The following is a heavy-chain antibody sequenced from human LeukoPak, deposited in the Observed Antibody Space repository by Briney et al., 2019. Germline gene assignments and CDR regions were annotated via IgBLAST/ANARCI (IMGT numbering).Heavy chain of an antibody. CDR1: GYTFTGYY. V-gene: IGHV1-2*02. CDR2: INPNTGDT. CDR3: ARPYSYDDPFDL. J-gene: IGHJ4*02. Sequence: ASVKVSCKASGYTFTGYYIHWVRQAPGQGLEWMGWINPNTGDTDYAQKFKGRVTMTRDTSIGTAYTELSRLRSDDTALFYCARPYSYDDPFDLWGQGTLVTVSS. D-gene: IGHD5-18*01.